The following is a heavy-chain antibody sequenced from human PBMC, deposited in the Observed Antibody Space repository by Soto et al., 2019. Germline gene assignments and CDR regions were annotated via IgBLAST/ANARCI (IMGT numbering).Heavy chain of an antibody. D-gene: IGHD6-13*01. CDR2: IIPIFGTA. J-gene: IGHJ6*02. CDR1: GGSVSIYA. Sequence: PAKVGCKASGGSVSIYAISWVRQEPGQGLEWMGGIIPIFGTANYAQKFQGRVTITADESTSTAYMELSSLRSEDTAVYYCARDSMYSSSWNYYGMDVWGQGTTVTVSS. CDR3: ARDSMYSSSWNYYGMDV. V-gene: IGHV1-69*13.